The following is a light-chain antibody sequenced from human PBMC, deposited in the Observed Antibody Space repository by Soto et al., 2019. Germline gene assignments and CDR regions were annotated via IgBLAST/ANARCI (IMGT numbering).Light chain of an antibody. V-gene: IGLV6-57*01. Sequence: NFMLAQPHSVSESPGKTITISRTRSGGSIASNYVQWFQQRPGRSPTTVIYEDNQRPSGVPDRFSGSIDSSSNSASLTISGLKTEDEATYYCQSFDSSDQVFGGGTKLTVL. CDR1: GGSIASNY. J-gene: IGLJ3*02. CDR2: EDN. CDR3: QSFDSSDQV.